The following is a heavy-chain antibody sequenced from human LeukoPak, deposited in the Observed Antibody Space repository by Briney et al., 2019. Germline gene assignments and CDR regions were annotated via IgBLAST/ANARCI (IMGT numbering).Heavy chain of an antibody. D-gene: IGHD1-26*01. CDR1: GYTFTSYD. J-gene: IGHJ5*02. Sequence: ASVKVSCKASGYTFTSYDINWVRQATGQGLEWMGWMNPNSGNTGYAQKFQGRVTMTRNTSISTAYMELSSLRSEDTAVYYCASRVVGANSGNWFDPWGQGTLVTVSS. V-gene: IGHV1-8*01. CDR3: ASRVVGANSGNWFDP. CDR2: MNPNSGNT.